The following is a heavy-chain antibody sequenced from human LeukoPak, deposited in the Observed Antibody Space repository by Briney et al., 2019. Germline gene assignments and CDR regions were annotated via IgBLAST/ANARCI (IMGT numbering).Heavy chain of an antibody. D-gene: IGHD3-16*01. CDR1: GGSISSGSYY. Sequence: SETLSLTCTVSGGSISSGSYYWSWIRQPAGKGLEWIGRIYTSGSTNCNPSLKSRVTISVDTSKNQFSLKLSSVTAADTAAYYCARGGYYPPPKVWGQGTMVTVSS. V-gene: IGHV4-61*02. CDR3: ARGGYYPPPKV. CDR2: IYTSGST. J-gene: IGHJ3*01.